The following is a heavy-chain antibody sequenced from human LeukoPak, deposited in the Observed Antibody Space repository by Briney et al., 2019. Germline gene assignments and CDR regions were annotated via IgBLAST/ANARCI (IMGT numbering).Heavy chain of an antibody. D-gene: IGHD3-10*01. Sequence: PGGSLRLSCAASGSTFSSYAMSWVRQAPGKGLEWVSAISGSGGSTYYADSVKGRFTISRDNSKNTLYLQMNSLRAEDTAVYYCAKDLTMVRGTTLSGYWGQGTLVTVSS. CDR1: GSTFSSYA. CDR2: ISGSGGST. CDR3: AKDLTMVRGTTLSGY. J-gene: IGHJ4*02. V-gene: IGHV3-23*01.